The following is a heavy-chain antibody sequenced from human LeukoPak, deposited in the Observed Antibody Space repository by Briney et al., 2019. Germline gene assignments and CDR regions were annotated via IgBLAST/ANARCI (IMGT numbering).Heavy chain of an antibody. D-gene: IGHD3-10*01. CDR3: ARGGVYGSGRSYFDY. J-gene: IGHJ4*02. Sequence: PGGSLRLSCAASGFTFSTFWMSWVRQAPGKGLEWVAIITEDGSEEYYVDSVKGRFTISRDNAKNSLYLQMNSLRAEDTAVYYCARGGVYGSGRSYFDYWGQGTLVTLSS. CDR2: ITEDGSEE. V-gene: IGHV3-7*04. CDR1: GFTFSTFW.